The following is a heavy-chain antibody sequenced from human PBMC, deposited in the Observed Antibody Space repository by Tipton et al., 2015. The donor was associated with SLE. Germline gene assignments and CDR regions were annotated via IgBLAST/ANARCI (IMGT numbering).Heavy chain of an antibody. CDR2: IYYTGST. CDR3: AREYNSSGFNRFDP. Sequence: TLSLTCTVSGGSISSRSHYWGWIRQPPGKGLEWIGTIYYTGSTHYNPSLESRVTISVDTSKNHFSLKMSSVTAADTAVYYCAREYNSSGFNRFDPWGQGTLVTVSS. D-gene: IGHD6-6*01. V-gene: IGHV4-39*07. CDR1: GGSISSRSHY. J-gene: IGHJ5*02.